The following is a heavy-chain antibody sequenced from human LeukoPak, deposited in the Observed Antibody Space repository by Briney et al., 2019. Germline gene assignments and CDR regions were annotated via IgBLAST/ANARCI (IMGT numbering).Heavy chain of an antibody. J-gene: IGHJ4*02. CDR2: ISGSGGST. V-gene: IGHV3-23*01. Sequence: GGSLRLSCAASGFTFSSYAMSWVRQAPGKGLEWVSAISGSGGSTYYADSVKGRFTISRDNSKNTLYLQMNSLRAEDTAVYYCALGTRDWNSPDLDYWGQGTLVTVSS. CDR3: ALGTRDWNSPDLDY. CDR1: GFTFSSYA. D-gene: IGHD1-7*01.